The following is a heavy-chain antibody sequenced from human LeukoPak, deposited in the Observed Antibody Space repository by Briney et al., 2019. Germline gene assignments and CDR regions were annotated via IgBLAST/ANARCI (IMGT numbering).Heavy chain of an antibody. CDR2: INGDGTIT. Sequence: PGGSLRLSCAASGFTFSNYWMHWVRQAPGKGLVWVSSINGDGTITVNADSVKGRFTISRDNPKNTLSLQMNSLRAEDTAVYYCAKKAGPYCSGGSCYSLDHWGQGTLVTVPS. CDR3: AKKAGPYCSGGSCYSLDH. D-gene: IGHD2-15*01. CDR1: GFTFSNYW. V-gene: IGHV3-74*01. J-gene: IGHJ4*02.